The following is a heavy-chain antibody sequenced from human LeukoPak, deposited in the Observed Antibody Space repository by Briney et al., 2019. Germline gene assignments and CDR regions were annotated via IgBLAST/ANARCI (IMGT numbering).Heavy chain of an antibody. V-gene: IGHV3-23*01. CDR2: ISGSGGST. CDR3: ARDRHDYTHYFDY. Sequence: GGSLRLSCAASGFTFSSYAMSWVRQAPGKGLEWVSAISGSGGSTYYADSVKGRFTISRDNAKNSLYLQMNSLRAEDTAVYYCARDRHDYTHYFDYWGQGTLVTVSS. CDR1: GFTFSSYA. J-gene: IGHJ4*02. D-gene: IGHD4-11*01.